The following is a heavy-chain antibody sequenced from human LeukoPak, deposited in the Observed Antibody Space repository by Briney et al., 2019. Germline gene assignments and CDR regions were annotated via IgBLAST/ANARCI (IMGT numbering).Heavy chain of an antibody. Sequence: ASVKVSCKASGYTFTGYYMHWVRQAPGQGLEWMGWINPNSGGTNYAQKFQGWVTMTRDTSISTAYMELSRLKSDDTAVYYCARDTGYCSGGSCYSEAINYGMDVWGKGTTVTVSS. D-gene: IGHD2-15*01. CDR1: GYTFTGYY. CDR3: ARDTGYCSGGSCYSEAINYGMDV. CDR2: INPNSGGT. V-gene: IGHV1-2*04. J-gene: IGHJ6*04.